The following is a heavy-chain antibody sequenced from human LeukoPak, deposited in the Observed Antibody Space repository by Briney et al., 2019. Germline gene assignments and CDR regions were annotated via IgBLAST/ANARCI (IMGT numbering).Heavy chain of an antibody. J-gene: IGHJ4*02. CDR3: ARDRSPAGCLDY. Sequence: GGSLRLSCAASGFTFSSYSMNWVRQAPGKGLEWVSSISSSSSYIYYADSVKGRFTISRDNSKNTLYLQMNSLRAEDTAVYYCARDRSPAGCLDYWGQGTLVTVSS. CDR1: GFTFSSYS. CDR2: ISSSSSYI. D-gene: IGHD6-19*01. V-gene: IGHV3-21*01.